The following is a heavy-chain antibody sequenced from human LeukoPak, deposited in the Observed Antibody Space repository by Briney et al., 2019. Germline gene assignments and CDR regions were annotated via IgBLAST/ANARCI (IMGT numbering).Heavy chain of an antibody. D-gene: IGHD2-15*01. CDR2: ISYDGSNK. V-gene: IGHV3-30*18. CDR3: AKPDSAVVATYFDY. Sequence: GGSPRLSCAASGFTFSSYGMHWVRQAPGKGLEWVAVISYDGSNKYYADSVKGRFTISRDNSKNTLYLQMNSLRAEDTAVYYCAKPDSAVVATYFDYWGQGTLVTVSS. CDR1: GFTFSSYG. J-gene: IGHJ4*02.